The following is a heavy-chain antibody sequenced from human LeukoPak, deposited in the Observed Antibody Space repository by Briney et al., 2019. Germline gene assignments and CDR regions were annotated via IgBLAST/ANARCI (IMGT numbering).Heavy chain of an antibody. D-gene: IGHD6-6*01. Sequence: GESLKISCKGSGYSFTSYWIGWVRQMPGKGLEWMGIIYPGDSDTRYSPSFQGQVTLSADKSISTAYLHCSRLNTSGPATYSRARQQLADFDYWGQGTLVTVSS. CDR1: GYSFTSYW. CDR3: ARQQLADFDY. V-gene: IGHV5-51*01. J-gene: IGHJ4*02. CDR2: IYPGDSDT.